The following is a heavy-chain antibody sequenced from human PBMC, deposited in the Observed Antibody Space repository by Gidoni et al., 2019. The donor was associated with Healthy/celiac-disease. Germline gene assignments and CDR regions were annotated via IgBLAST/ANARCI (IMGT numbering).Heavy chain of an antibody. CDR1: GYTFTSYG. J-gene: IGHJ4*02. D-gene: IGHD3-22*01. Sequence: VQLVQSGAEVKKPGASVKVSCKASGYTFTSYGISWVRQAPGQGLEWMGWISAYNGNTNYAQKLQGRVTMTTDTSTSTAYMELRSLRSDDTAVYYCARDRYYYDSSGYYSFYYFDYWGQGTLVTVSS. V-gene: IGHV1-18*01. CDR2: ISAYNGNT. CDR3: ARDRYYYDSSGYYSFYYFDY.